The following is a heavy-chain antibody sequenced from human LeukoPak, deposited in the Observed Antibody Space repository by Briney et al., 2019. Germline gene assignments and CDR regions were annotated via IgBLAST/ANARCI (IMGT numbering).Heavy chain of an antibody. J-gene: IGHJ3*02. CDR2: IYHSGST. V-gene: IGHV4-30-2*01. D-gene: IGHD7-27*01. Sequence: PSQTLSLTCAVSGGSISSGGYSWRWIRQPPGKGLEWIGYIYHSGSTYYNPSLKSRVTISVDRFKNQFSLKLSSVTAADTAVYYCARAHGDLDAFDIWGQGTMVTVSS. CDR3: ARAHGDLDAFDI. CDR1: GGSISSGGYS.